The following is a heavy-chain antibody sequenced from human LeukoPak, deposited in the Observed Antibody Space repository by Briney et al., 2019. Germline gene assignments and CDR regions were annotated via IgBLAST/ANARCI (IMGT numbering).Heavy chain of an antibody. D-gene: IGHD6-19*01. J-gene: IGHJ4*02. V-gene: IGHV1-58*02. CDR3: AAAKNPQWLDY. CDR2: IVVGSGNT. Sequence: SVKVSCKASGFTFTSSAMQWVRQARGQRLEWIGWIVVGSGNTNYAQKFQVRVTITRGMSTSTAYMELSSLRSEDTAVYYCAAAKNPQWLDYWGQGTLVTVSS. CDR1: GFTFTSSA.